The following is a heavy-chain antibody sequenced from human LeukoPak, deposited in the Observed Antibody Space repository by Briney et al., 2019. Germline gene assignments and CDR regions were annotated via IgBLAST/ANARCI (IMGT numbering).Heavy chain of an antibody. D-gene: IGHD3-10*01. CDR1: GGSISSGNSY. CDR2: IYNSSST. Sequence: SETLSLTCTVSGGSISSGNSYWSWIRQPPGKGLEWIGRIYNSSSTNYNPSLKSRVTISVDTSTNQFFLRLASVTAADTAVYFCAREKEWFGVFSFFDYWGQGTLVPVSS. CDR3: AREKEWFGVFSFFDY. J-gene: IGHJ4*02. V-gene: IGHV4-61*02.